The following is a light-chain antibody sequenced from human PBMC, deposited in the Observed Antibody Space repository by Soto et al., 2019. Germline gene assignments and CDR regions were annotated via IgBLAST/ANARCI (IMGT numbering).Light chain of an antibody. CDR2: TNT. J-gene: IGLJ3*02. V-gene: IGLV1-40*01. CDR3: QSYDRSLSGVV. CDR1: SSNIGAGFD. Sequence: QPVLTQPPSVSGAPGQRITISCTGNSSNIGAGFDVYWYQQLPGTAPKLLIFTNTNRPSGVPDRFSGSKSGTSASLTITGLQAGDEADYHCQSYDRSLSGVVFGGGTKVTVL.